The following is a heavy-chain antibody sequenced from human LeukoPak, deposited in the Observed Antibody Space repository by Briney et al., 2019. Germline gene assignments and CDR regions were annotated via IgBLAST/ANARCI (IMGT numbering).Heavy chain of an antibody. J-gene: IGHJ5*02. CDR2: ISSSGSTI. CDR3: ARDRAAGFGECWFDP. CDR1: GFTFSSYE. Sequence: GGSLRLSCAASGFTFSSYEMNWVRQAPGKGLEWVSYISSSGSTIYYADSVKGRFTISRDNAKISLYLQMNSLRAEDTAVYYCARDRAAGFGECWFDPWGQGTLVTVSS. V-gene: IGHV3-48*03. D-gene: IGHD3-10*01.